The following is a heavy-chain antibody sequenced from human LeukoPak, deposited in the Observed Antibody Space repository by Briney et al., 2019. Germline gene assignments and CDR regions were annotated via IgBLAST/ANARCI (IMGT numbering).Heavy chain of an antibody. V-gene: IGHV1-18*01. Sequence: ASVKVSCKASGYSFTSYGISWVRQAPGQGLEWMGWISAYNVNTNYAQKLQGRVTMTTDTSTSTAYMELRSLRSDDTAVYYCARAQIYGHFDYWGQGTLVTVSS. D-gene: IGHD4-17*01. CDR3: ARAQIYGHFDY. CDR2: ISAYNVNT. J-gene: IGHJ4*02. CDR1: GYSFTSYG.